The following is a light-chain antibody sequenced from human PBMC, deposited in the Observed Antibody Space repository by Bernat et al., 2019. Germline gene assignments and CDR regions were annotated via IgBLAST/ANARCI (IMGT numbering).Light chain of an antibody. CDR1: QSLRLSNGYNY. Sequence: DIVMTQSPLSLAVTPGEPASISCRSSQSLRLSNGYNYLDWYLQRPGQSPQLLIYLGSNRAPGVPHRFSGRGSGTDFTLEISRVEAEDVGIYYCMQALQTPTFGQGTRLETK. J-gene: IGKJ5*01. V-gene: IGKV2-28*01. CDR2: LGS. CDR3: MQALQTPT.